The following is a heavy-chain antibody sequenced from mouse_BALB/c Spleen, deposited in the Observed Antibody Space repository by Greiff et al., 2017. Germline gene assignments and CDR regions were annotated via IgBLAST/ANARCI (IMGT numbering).Heavy chain of an antibody. Sequence: QVHVKQSGAELARPGASVKLSCKASGYTFTDYYINWVKQRTGQGLEWIGEIYPGSGNTYYNEKFKGKATLTADKSSSTAYMQLSSLTSEDSAVYFCARKELGGAWFAYWGQGTLVTVSA. D-gene: IGHD4-1*01. CDR2: IYPGSGNT. V-gene: IGHV1-77*01. CDR1: GYTFTDYY. CDR3: ARKELGGAWFAY. J-gene: IGHJ3*01.